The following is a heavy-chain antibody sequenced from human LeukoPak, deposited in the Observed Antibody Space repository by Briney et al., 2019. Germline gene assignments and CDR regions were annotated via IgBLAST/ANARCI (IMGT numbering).Heavy chain of an antibody. Sequence: PGGYLRRSCAASGFTFCSYSMNWDPQAPGNGLKWGSSIIISIGYISYADPVKGRFTISRDNAKNSLYRQMNSPRAEDTAVYYCARDGGYSGYDFDYWGQGTLVTVSS. V-gene: IGHV3-21*01. CDR3: ARDGGYSGYDFDY. D-gene: IGHD5-12*01. CDR1: GFTFCSYS. J-gene: IGHJ4*02. CDR2: IIISIGYI.